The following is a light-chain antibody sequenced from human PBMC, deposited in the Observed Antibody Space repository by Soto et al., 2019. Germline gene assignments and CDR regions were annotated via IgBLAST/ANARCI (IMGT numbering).Light chain of an antibody. CDR2: GAS. V-gene: IGKV3-20*01. J-gene: IGKJ5*01. CDR3: QQYGTSPT. Sequence: EIVLMQSPGTLSLFPGERATLSCRASQSLITRYLAWYQQKPGQAPRLLIYGASSRATGIPDRFSGSGSGTDFTLTISRLEPEDFAVYSCQQYGTSPTFGQGTRLEIK. CDR1: QSLITRY.